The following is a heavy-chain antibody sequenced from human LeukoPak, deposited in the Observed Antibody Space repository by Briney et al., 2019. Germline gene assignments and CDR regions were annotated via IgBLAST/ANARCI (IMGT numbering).Heavy chain of an antibody. CDR3: ARGYYVFDI. Sequence: PSETLSLTCTVSGYSISSGYYWGWIRQPPGKGLEWIGSVYHSGSTYYNPSLKSRVTISVDTSKNQFSLELSSVTAADTAVYYCARGYYVFDIWGQGTVVTVSS. D-gene: IGHD3-16*01. CDR1: GYSISSGYY. J-gene: IGHJ3*02. CDR2: VYHSGST. V-gene: IGHV4-38-2*02.